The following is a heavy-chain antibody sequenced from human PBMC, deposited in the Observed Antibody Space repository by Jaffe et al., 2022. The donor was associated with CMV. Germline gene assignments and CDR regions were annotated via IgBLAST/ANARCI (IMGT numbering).Heavy chain of an antibody. Sequence: EVQLVESGGGLIQPGGSLRLSCAASGFTVSSNYMSWVRQAPGKGLEWVSVIYSGGSTYYADSVKGRFTISRDNSKNTLYLQMNSLRAEDTAVYYCARDRGFWSGYDTLYYYYGMDVWGQGTTVTVSS. CDR2: IYSGGST. D-gene: IGHD3-3*01. CDR3: ARDRGFWSGYDTLYYYYGMDV. V-gene: IGHV3-53*01. J-gene: IGHJ6*02. CDR1: GFTVSSNY.